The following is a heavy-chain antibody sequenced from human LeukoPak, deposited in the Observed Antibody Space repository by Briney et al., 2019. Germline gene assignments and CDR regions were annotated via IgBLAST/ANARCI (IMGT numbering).Heavy chain of an antibody. CDR3: ARDPGGDGYNWFDP. D-gene: IGHD5-24*01. J-gene: IGHJ5*02. V-gene: IGHV1-2*02. CDR1: GYTFTAYY. Sequence: ASVKVSFKASGYTFTAYYMHWVRQAPGQRREWMGWINPNSGGTNYAQKFQGRVTMTRDTSISTAYMELSRLRSDDTAVYYCARDPGGDGYNWFDPWGQGTLVTVSS. CDR2: INPNSGGT.